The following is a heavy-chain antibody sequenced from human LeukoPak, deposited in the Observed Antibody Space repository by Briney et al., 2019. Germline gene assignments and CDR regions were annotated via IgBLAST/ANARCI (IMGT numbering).Heavy chain of an antibody. CDR2: INPSGGST. D-gene: IGHD3-10*01. J-gene: IGHJ4*02. V-gene: IGHV1-46*01. CDR3: ARDHAGGFGDQAYADFDY. CDR1: GYTFTSYY. Sequence: ASVKVSCKASGYTFTSYYMHWVRQAPGQGLEWMGIINPSGGSTSYAQKFQGRVTMTRDTSTSTVYMELSSLRSEDTAVYYCARDHAGGFGDQAYADFDYWGQGTLVTVSS.